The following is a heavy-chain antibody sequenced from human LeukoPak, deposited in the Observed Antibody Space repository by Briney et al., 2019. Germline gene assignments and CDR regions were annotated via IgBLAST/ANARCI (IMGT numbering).Heavy chain of an antibody. CDR2: IKQDGSEK. D-gene: IGHD1-26*01. CDR1: GFTFSSYW. J-gene: IGHJ6*03. V-gene: IGHV3-7*01. CDR3: ARDPYSGSYSDYYYYYMDV. Sequence: GGSLRLSCAASGFTFSSYWMSWVRQAPGKGLEWVANIKQDGSEKYYVDSVKGRFTISRDNAKNSLYLQMNSLRAEDTAVYYCARDPYSGSYSDYYYYYMDVWGKGTTVTVSS.